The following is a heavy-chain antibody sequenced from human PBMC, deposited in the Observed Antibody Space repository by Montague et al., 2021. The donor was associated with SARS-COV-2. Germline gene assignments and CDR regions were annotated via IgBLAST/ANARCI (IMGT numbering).Heavy chain of an antibody. CDR3: ARRKYDSIPHPYDY. Sequence: SLRLSCATSGFTFSTYSMNWVRQAPGKGLEWVSSISDSSVYIFYADSVKGRFTISRDNAKNSLYLQMNSLRAEDTAVYYCARRKYDSIPHPYDYWGQGTLVTVSS. J-gene: IGHJ4*02. CDR2: ISDSSVYI. D-gene: IGHD3-22*01. CDR1: GFTFSTYS. V-gene: IGHV3-21*01.